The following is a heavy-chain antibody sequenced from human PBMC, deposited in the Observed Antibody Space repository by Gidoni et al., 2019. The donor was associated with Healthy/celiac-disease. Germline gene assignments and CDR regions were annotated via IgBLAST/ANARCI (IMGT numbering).Heavy chain of an antibody. V-gene: IGHV4-38-2*02. D-gene: IGHD6-13*01. Sequence: QVQLQESGPGLVKPSETLSLTCTVSGYSISSGYYWGWIRQPPGKGLEWIGSIYHSGSTYYNPSLKSRVTISVDTSKNQFSLKLSSVTAADTAVYYCARGAIAAEFDLWGRGTLVTVSS. CDR3: ARGAIAAEFDL. CDR1: GYSISSGYY. CDR2: IYHSGST. J-gene: IGHJ2*01.